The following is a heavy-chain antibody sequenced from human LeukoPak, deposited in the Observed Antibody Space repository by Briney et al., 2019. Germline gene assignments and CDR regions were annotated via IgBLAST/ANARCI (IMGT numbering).Heavy chain of an antibody. J-gene: IGHJ4*02. CDR2: IWYDGSDK. CDR3: AKGRITPDY. V-gene: IGHV3-33*06. D-gene: IGHD4-23*01. CDR1: GFTFSDSG. Sequence: GGSLRLSCAASGFTFSDSGMHWVRQAPGKGLEWVAIIWYDGSDKYYAESVKGRFTISRDNSKNTLYLQMNSLRAEDTAVYYCAKGRITPDYWGQGTLVAVSA.